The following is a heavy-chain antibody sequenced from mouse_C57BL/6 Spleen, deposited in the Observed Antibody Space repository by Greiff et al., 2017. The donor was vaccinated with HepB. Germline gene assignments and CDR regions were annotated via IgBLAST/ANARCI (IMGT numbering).Heavy chain of an antibody. J-gene: IGHJ4*01. D-gene: IGHD3-2*02. CDR3: AIRTAQATEGSRAMDY. CDR1: GYAFSSSW. CDR2: IYPGDGDT. V-gene: IGHV1-82*01. Sequence: VQLQQSGPELVKPGASVKISYKASGYAFSSSWMNWVKQRPGKGLEWIGRIYPGDGDTNYNGKFKGKATLTADKSSSTAYMQLSSLTSEDSAVYFCAIRTAQATEGSRAMDYWGQGTSVTVSS.